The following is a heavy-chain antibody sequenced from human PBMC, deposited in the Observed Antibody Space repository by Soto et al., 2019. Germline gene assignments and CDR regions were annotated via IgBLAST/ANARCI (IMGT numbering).Heavy chain of an antibody. CDR2: ISGNGDDT. CDR3: AKPQYRNAYGSFND. D-gene: IGHD3-16*01. Sequence: EVQLLESGGGLEQPGGSLRLSCAASGFTFRSSVMSWVRQAPGKGLEWVSGISGNGDDTNYADAVKGRFTISRDNSKNTLYLRLDSLRAEDTAIYYCAKPQYRNAYGSFNDWGQGTLVTVAS. J-gene: IGHJ4*02. V-gene: IGHV3-23*01. CDR1: GFTFRSSV.